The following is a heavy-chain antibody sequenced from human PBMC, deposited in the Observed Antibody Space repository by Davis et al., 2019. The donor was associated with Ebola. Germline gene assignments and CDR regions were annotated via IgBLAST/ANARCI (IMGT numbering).Heavy chain of an antibody. D-gene: IGHD6-13*01. V-gene: IGHV3-7*01. CDR1: GFTFSDYW. Sequence: GESLKISCAASGFTFSDYWMTWVRQAPGKGLEWVANIKQDGSETYYVDSLKGRFTISRDNAKNSLYLHMNSLRVEDTAVYYCTKTKVATAGDFWGQGTLVTVSS. J-gene: IGHJ4*02. CDR2: IKQDGSET. CDR3: TKTKVATAGDF.